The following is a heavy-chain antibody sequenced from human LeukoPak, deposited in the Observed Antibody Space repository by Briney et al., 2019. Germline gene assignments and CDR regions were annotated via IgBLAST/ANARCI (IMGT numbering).Heavy chain of an antibody. CDR2: IYSGGST. D-gene: IGHD3-9*01. Sequence: PGGSLRLSCAASGFTVSSNYMSWVRQAPGKGLEWVSVIYSGGSTYYADSVKGRFTISRDNAKNSLYLQMTSLRDEDTAVYYCARETTGLDYWGQGTLVTVSS. J-gene: IGHJ4*02. CDR3: ARETTGLDY. CDR1: GFTVSSNY. V-gene: IGHV3-53*01.